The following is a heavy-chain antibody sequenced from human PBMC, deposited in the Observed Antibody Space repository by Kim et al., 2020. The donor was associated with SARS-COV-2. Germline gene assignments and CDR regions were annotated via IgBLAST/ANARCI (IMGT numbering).Heavy chain of an antibody. V-gene: IGHV3-64D*09. Sequence: GALRLSCSASGFTFSTYAMYWVRQAPGKGLEYVSSISRSGRTIDYADSMKGRSTISRDNSKNMLYLQVSSLRPEDTAVYYCVKEVMPTSGTNYFDYWGQGALVTVSS. D-gene: IGHD2-8*01. CDR3: VKEVMPTSGTNYFDY. J-gene: IGHJ4*02. CDR2: ISRSGRTI. CDR1: GFTFSTYA.